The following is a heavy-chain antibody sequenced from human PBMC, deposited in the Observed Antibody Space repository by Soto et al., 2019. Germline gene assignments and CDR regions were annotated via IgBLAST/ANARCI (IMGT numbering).Heavy chain of an antibody. CDR2: MNPNSGNT. Sequence: QVQLVQSGAEVEKPGASVKVSCKASGYTFTSYDINWVRQATGQGLEWMGWMNPNSGNTGYAQKFQGRVTMTRNTAISTAYMELSSLRSEDTAVYYWARVGYYYDSSGYYLSFDYWGQGTLVTVSS. V-gene: IGHV1-8*01. CDR3: ARVGYYYDSSGYYLSFDY. D-gene: IGHD3-22*01. CDR1: GYTFTSYD. J-gene: IGHJ4*02.